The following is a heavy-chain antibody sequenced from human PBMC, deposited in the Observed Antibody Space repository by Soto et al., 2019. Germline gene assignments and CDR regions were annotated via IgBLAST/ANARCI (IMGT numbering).Heavy chain of an antibody. CDR3: AREPHPIQLWLKVVSYYFDY. V-gene: IGHV4-39*02. J-gene: IGHJ4*02. D-gene: IGHD5-18*01. Sequence: SETVSLTCTLSCGSISSSSSYWGWIRQPPGKGLEWIGSIYYSGSTYYNPSLKSRVTISVDTSKNQFSLKLSSVTAADTAVYYCAREPHPIQLWLKVVSYYFDYWGQGTLVTVSS. CDR2: IYYSGST. CDR1: CGSISSSSSY.